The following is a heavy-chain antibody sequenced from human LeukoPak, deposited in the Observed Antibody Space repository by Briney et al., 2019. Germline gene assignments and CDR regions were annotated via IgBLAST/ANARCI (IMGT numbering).Heavy chain of an antibody. J-gene: IGHJ4*02. CDR2: ISYDGSNK. CDR3: AKDHDD. Sequence: GGSLRLSCAASGFTFSSYGMHWVRQAPGKGLEWEAVISYDGSNKYYADSVKGRFTIPRDNSKNTLYLQMNSLRAEDTAVYYCAKDHDDWGQGTLVTVSS. CDR1: GFTFSSYG. V-gene: IGHV3-30*18.